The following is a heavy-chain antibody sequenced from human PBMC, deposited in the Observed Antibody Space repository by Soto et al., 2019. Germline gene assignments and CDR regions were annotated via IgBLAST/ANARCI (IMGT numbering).Heavy chain of an antibody. CDR3: ARGIANYYDSSGYYYRY. CDR1: GGTFSSYA. V-gene: IGHV1-69*13. Sequence: SVKVSCKASGGTFSSYAISWVRQAPGQGLEWMGGIIPIFGTANYAQKFQGRVTITADESTSTAYMELSSLRSEDTAVYYCARGIANYYDSSGYYYRYWGQGTLVTVSS. J-gene: IGHJ4*02. CDR2: IIPIFGTA. D-gene: IGHD3-22*01.